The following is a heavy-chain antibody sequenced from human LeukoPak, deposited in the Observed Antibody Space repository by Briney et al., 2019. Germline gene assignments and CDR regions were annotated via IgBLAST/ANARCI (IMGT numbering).Heavy chain of an antibody. D-gene: IGHD6-25*01. Sequence: SETLSLTCTVSGGSISGYYWSSIRQPAGKGLEWIGRIYSTGSTNYNPSLKSRVTMSVDTSKNQFSLKPTSVTAADTAVYYCAREHPVAIAADYWGQGTLVTVSS. J-gene: IGHJ4*02. CDR3: AREHPVAIAADY. V-gene: IGHV4-4*07. CDR1: GGSISGYY. CDR2: IYSTGST.